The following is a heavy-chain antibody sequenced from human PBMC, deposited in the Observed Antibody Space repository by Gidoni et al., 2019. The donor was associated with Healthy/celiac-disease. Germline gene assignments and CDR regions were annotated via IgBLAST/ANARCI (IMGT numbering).Heavy chain of an antibody. J-gene: IGHJ4*02. D-gene: IGHD1-26*01. V-gene: IGHV4-38-2*01. CDR1: GYSISSGYY. Sequence: QVQLQASGPGLAKPSETLSLTCAVSGYSISSGYYGGWIRQPPGKGLEWIGSIYHSGSTYYNPSLKSRVTISVDTSKNQFSLKLSSVTAADTAVYYCARGWELLYYFDSWGQGTLVTVSS. CDR3: ARGWELLYYFDS. CDR2: IYHSGST.